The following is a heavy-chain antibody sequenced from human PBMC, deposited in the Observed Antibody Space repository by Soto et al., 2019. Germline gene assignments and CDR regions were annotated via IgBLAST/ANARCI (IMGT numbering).Heavy chain of an antibody. CDR1: GFTFSSYA. J-gene: IGHJ4*02. D-gene: IGHD6-13*01. Sequence: PGGSLRLSCAASGFTFSSYAMSWVRQAQGKGLEWVSAISGSGGSTYYADSVKGRFTISRDNSKNTLYLQMNSLRAEDTAVYYCAPRGGSWFPFDYWGQGTLVTVSS. CDR3: APRGGSWFPFDY. V-gene: IGHV3-23*01. CDR2: ISGSGGST.